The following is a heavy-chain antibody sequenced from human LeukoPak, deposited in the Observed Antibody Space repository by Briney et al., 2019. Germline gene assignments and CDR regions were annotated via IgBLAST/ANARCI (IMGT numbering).Heavy chain of an antibody. CDR2: IRYDGSNK. Sequence: PGRSLRLSCAASGFTFSSYGMHWVRQAPGKGLEWVAFIRYDGSNKYYADSVKGRFTISRDNSKNTLYLQMNSLRAEDTAVYYCARALGSSLIDYWGQGTLVTVSS. CDR1: GFTFSSYG. V-gene: IGHV3-30*02. CDR3: ARALGSSLIDY. D-gene: IGHD6-13*01. J-gene: IGHJ4*02.